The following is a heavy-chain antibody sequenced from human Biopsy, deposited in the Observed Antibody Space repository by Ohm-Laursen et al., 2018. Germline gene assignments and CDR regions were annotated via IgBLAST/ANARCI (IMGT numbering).Heavy chain of an antibody. V-gene: IGHV4-4*07. CDR3: ARDSGILNYGNFKYYHYYGMDV. CDR2: IYPGGST. D-gene: IGHD4-11*01. Sequence: SETLSLTCNVSGGDINNYYWSWIRQPAGKGLEWIGRIYPGGSTNYNPSLKSRVTMSVDTSRNQVSLTLSSVTAADTAVYYCARDSGILNYGNFKYYHYYGMDVWGQGTKVTVSS. CDR1: GGDINNYY. J-gene: IGHJ6*02.